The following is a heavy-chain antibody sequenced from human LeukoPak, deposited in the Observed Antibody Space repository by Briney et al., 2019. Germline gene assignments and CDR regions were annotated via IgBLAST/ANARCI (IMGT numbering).Heavy chain of an antibody. CDR2: ITGNGGST. D-gene: IGHD2-2*02. Sequence: GGSLRLSCAASGFTFSSYAMSWVRQAPGKGLEWVSAITGNGGSTYYADSVKGRFTISRDNSKNTLYLQMNSLRAEDTAVYYCAKGERECSSTSCYINPFDYWGQGTLVTVSS. V-gene: IGHV3-23*01. CDR3: AKGERECSSTSCYINPFDY. J-gene: IGHJ4*02. CDR1: GFTFSSYA.